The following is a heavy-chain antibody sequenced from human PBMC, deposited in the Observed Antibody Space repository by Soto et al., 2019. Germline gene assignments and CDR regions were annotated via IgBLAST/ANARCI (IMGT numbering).Heavy chain of an antibody. CDR3: AKDQGSSWYEIDY. CDR1: GFTFSNYA. V-gene: IGHV3-23*01. CDR2: ISGSGGST. J-gene: IGHJ4*02. D-gene: IGHD6-13*01. Sequence: EVQLLESGGGLVQPGGSLRLSCAASGFTFSNYAVTWVRQAPGKGLAWVSTISGSGGSTYYADSVKGRFTISRDNSKNPLYQQMNSLRAEDTAVYYCAKDQGSSWYEIDYWGQGTLVTVSS.